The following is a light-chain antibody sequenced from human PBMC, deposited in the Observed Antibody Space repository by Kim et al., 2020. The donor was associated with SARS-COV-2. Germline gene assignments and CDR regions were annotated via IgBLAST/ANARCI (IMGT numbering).Light chain of an antibody. CDR3: SSFTTSATWV. CDR1: SSDVGGYNY. V-gene: IGLV2-14*03. Sequence: GQSITLSCTGTSSDVGGYNYVSWYQQHPGKAPKAVIYDVSLRPSGVSNRFSGSKSGDTASLTISGLQAEDEAHYYCSSFTTSATWVFGGGTQLTVL. J-gene: IGLJ3*02. CDR2: DVS.